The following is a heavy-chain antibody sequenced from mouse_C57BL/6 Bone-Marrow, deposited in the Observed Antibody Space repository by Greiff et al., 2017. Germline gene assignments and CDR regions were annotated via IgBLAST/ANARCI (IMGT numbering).Heavy chain of an antibody. D-gene: IGHD4-1*01. V-gene: IGHV1-69*01. CDR1: GYTFTSYW. Sequence: QVQLQQPGAELVMPGASVKLSCKASGYTFTSYWMHWVKQRPGQGLEWIGEIDPYDSNTKYNQKFKGKSTLTVDKSSSTAYMQLSSLTSEDSAVYYCARRGNWDRNCFDYGYQGPAPTVSS. CDR3: ARRGNWDRNCFDY. CDR2: IDPYDSNT. J-gene: IGHJ2*01.